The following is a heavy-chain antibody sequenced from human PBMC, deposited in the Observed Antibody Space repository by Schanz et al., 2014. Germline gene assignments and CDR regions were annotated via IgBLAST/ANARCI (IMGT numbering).Heavy chain of an antibody. CDR3: ARQRSYFYAMDV. J-gene: IGHJ6*02. V-gene: IGHV3-48*04. CDR2: ISSVGISK. Sequence: EVQLVESGGGVVQPGRSLKLSCAASGFPFSSHGMHWVRQAPGKGLEWVSYISSVGISKYYADPVKGRFTISRDSAKNSLYLQMNSLRAEDTAVYYCARQRSYFYAMDVWGQGTTVTVSS. CDR1: GFPFSSHG.